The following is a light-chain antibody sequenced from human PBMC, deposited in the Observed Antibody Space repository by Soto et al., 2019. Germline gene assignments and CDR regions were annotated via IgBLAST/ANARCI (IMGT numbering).Light chain of an antibody. CDR3: QQYKSYWT. Sequence: DIQMTQSPSTLSGSVGDRVTITCRASQTISSWLAWYQQKPGEAPKLLIYDASSLESGVPSRFSGRGSGTEFTLTISSLQPDDFATYYCQQYKSYWTFGQGTRVDIK. CDR1: QTISSW. J-gene: IGKJ1*01. V-gene: IGKV1-5*01. CDR2: DAS.